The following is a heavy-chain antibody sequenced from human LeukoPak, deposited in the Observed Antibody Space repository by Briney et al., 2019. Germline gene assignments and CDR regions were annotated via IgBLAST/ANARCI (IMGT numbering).Heavy chain of an antibody. D-gene: IGHD4-17*01. CDR3: ARDDYGDYVSTY. CDR2: INPNSGGT. Sequence: ASVTVSCKASGYTFTDYYIHWVRQAPGQGLEWMGWINPNSGGTNYAQRFQGRVTMTRDTSISTLYMELSRLRSDDTALYYCARDDYGDYVSTYWGQGTLVTVSS. CDR1: GYTFTDYY. J-gene: IGHJ4*02. V-gene: IGHV1-2*02.